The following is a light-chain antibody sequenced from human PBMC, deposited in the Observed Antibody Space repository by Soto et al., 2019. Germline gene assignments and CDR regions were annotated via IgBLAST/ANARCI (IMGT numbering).Light chain of an antibody. CDR3: QQYNNWWT. J-gene: IGKJ1*01. V-gene: IGKV3-15*01. Sequence: EIVMTQSPATLSVSPGERATLSCRASQSVSTSLAWYQQKPGQAPRLLISGASTRATGVPGRFSGSGSETEFTLTISSLQSEDFAVYYCQQYNNWWTFGQGTKVEIK. CDR2: GAS. CDR1: QSVSTS.